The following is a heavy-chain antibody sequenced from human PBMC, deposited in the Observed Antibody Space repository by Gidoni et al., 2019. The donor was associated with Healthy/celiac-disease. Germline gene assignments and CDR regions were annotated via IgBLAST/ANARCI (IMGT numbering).Heavy chain of an antibody. CDR2: IIPIFGTA. CDR3: ARGEGLGYCSSTSCRNWFDP. V-gene: IGHV1-69*01. J-gene: IGHJ5*02. CDR1: GGTFSSYA. D-gene: IGHD2-2*01. Sequence: SSVKVSCKASGGTFSSYAISWVRQAPGQGLEWMGGIIPIFGTANYAQKFQGRVKITADESTSTAYMELSSLRSEDTAVYDCARGEGLGYCSSTSCRNWFDPWGQGTLVTVSS.